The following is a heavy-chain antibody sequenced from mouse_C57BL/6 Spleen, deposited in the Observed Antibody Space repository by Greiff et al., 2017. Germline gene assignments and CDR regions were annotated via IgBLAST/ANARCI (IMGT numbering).Heavy chain of an antibody. Sequence: EVKLMESGEGLVKPGGSLKLSCAASGFTFSSYAMSWVRQTPEKRLEWVAYISSGGDYIYYADTVKGRFTISRDNARNTLYLQMSSLKSEDTAMYYCTREGLNCDEEYYYAMDYWGQGTSVTVSS. CDR2: ISSGGDYI. J-gene: IGHJ4*01. V-gene: IGHV5-9-1*02. CDR1: GFTFSSYA. D-gene: IGHD4-1*01. CDR3: TREGLNCDEEYYYAMDY.